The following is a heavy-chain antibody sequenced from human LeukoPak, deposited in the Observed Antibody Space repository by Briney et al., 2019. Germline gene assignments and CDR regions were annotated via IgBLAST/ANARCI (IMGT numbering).Heavy chain of an antibody. V-gene: IGHV4-59*01. CDR2: ISNSGTT. CDR1: GGSINDYY. J-gene: IGHJ5*02. Sequence: SETLSLTCTVSGGSINDYYWTWIRQAPGKGLEWIGYISNSGTTEYNTSLKGRVTMSVAMSKNGFSLTLTSVSAADTAMYYCARVVRGAVTSNWFDPWGQGTLVTVSS. D-gene: IGHD4-17*01. CDR3: ARVVRGAVTSNWFDP.